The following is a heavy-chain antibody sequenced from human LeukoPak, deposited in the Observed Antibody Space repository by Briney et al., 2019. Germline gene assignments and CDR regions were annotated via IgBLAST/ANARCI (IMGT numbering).Heavy chain of an antibody. Sequence: GGSLRLSCAASGFTFSSYAMSWVRQAPGKGLEWVSGINWNGGSTGYADSVKGRFTISRDNAKNSLYLQMNSLRAEDTALYYCAREGDYSNYEGAWGQGTLVTVSS. CDR2: INWNGGST. CDR1: GFTFSSYA. V-gene: IGHV3-20*04. CDR3: AREGDYSNYEGA. D-gene: IGHD4-11*01. J-gene: IGHJ4*02.